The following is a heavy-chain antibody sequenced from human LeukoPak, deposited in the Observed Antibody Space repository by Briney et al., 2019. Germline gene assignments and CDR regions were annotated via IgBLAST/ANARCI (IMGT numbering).Heavy chain of an antibody. CDR2: INAGNGNT. D-gene: IGHD3-10*01. Sequence: ASVKVSCKASGYTFTSYAMHWVRQAPGQRLEWMGWINAGNGNTKYSQKFQGRVTITRDTSASTACMELSSLRSEDTAVYYCARDLNPFYYGSGSYYWFDPWGQGTLVTVSS. J-gene: IGHJ5*02. CDR1: GYTFTSYA. CDR3: ARDLNPFYYGSGSYYWFDP. V-gene: IGHV1-3*01.